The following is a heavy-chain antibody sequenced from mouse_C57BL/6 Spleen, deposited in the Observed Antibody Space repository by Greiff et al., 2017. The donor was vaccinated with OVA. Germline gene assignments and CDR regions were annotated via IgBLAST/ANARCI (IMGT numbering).Heavy chain of an antibody. CDR3: ARDYYGSPWFAY. CDR2: IYPGDGDT. Sequence: QVQLQQSGPELVKPGASVKISCKASGYAFSSSWMNWVKQRPGKGLEWIGRIYPGDGDTNYNGKFKGKATLTADKSSSTAYMQLSSLTSEDSAVYFCARDYYGSPWFAYWGKGTLVTVSA. J-gene: IGHJ3*01. D-gene: IGHD1-1*01. V-gene: IGHV1-82*01. CDR1: GYAFSSSW.